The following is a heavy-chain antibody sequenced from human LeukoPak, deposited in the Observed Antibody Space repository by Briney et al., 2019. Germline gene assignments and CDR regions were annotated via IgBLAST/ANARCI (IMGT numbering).Heavy chain of an antibody. Sequence: APVKLCCKASGYTFSSYDISWVRQAPGQGLEWMGWITTYNGNTNYAQKLQGRVTMTTDTSTSTADMELRSLRSDDTAVYYCVRGSAGNHLFDYWGKGTRVPLSS. CDR2: ITTYNGNT. D-gene: IGHD1-14*01. J-gene: IGHJ4*02. CDR3: VRGSAGNHLFDY. V-gene: IGHV1-18*01. CDR1: GYTFSSYD.